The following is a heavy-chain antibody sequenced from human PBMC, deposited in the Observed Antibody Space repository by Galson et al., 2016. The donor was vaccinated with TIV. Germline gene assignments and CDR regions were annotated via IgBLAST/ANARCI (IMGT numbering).Heavy chain of an antibody. D-gene: IGHD3-10*01. CDR2: ISGSGDRT. CDR1: GFTFIIFD. CDR3: AKEIGEGAYGSGSGLDV. Sequence: SLRLSCAASGFTFIIFDMSWVRQAPGKGLEWVSAISGSGDRTYYADSVKGRFTISRDTSQNPLYLQMNSLRAEDKAIYYWAKEIGEGAYGSGSGLDVWGQGTTVTVSS. J-gene: IGHJ6*02. V-gene: IGHV3-23*01.